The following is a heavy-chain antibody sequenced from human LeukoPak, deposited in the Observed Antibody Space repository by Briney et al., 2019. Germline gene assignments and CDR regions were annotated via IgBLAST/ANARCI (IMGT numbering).Heavy chain of an antibody. CDR1: GFTFSSYW. CDR3: AKDLYNGPYCGGDCYFPFDY. J-gene: IGHJ4*02. CDR2: INSDGSST. V-gene: IGHV3-74*01. D-gene: IGHD2-21*01. Sequence: PGGSLRLSCAASGFTFSSYWMHWVRQAPGKGLVWVSRINSDGSSTSYADSVKGRFTISRDNSKNTLYLQMNSLRAEDTAVYYCAKDLYNGPYCGGDCYFPFDYWGQGTLVTVSS.